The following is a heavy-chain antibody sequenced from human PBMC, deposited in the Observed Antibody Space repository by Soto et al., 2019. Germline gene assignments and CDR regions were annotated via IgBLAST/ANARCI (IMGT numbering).Heavy chain of an antibody. Sequence: GGSLRLSCAASGFTFSSYAMHWVRQAPGKGLEWVAVISYDGSNKYYADSVKGRFTISRDNSKNTLYLQMNSLRAEDTAVYYCARDPLNYDSSGPRAFDIWGQGTMVTVSS. CDR3: ARDPLNYDSSGPRAFDI. D-gene: IGHD3-22*01. CDR2: ISYDGSNK. CDR1: GFTFSSYA. V-gene: IGHV3-30-3*01. J-gene: IGHJ3*02.